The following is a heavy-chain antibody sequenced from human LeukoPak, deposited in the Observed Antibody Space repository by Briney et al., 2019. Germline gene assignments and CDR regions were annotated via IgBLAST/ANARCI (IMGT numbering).Heavy chain of an antibody. CDR2: ISDSGGNT. J-gene: IGHJ6*02. CDR1: GFIFSNYG. Sequence: GGSLRLSCAASGFIFSNYGMSWVRQAPGKGLEWVSTISDSGGNTYYADSVKGRFTISRDNSKNTLYLQMNSLRAEDTAVYYCAKEDITMVPYYYYGMDVWGQGTTVTVSS. CDR3: AKEDITMVPYYYYGMDV. V-gene: IGHV3-23*01. D-gene: IGHD3-10*01.